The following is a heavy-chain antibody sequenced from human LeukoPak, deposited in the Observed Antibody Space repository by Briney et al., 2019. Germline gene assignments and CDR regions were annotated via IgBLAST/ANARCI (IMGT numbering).Heavy chain of an antibody. CDR3: ATERDSSWTFDS. Sequence: GGSLRLSCAASGFTFSSYSMNWVRQAPGKGLEWVSSISSSSSYIYYADSVKGRFTISRDNAKNSLYLQMNSLRAEDTAVYYCATERDSSWTFDSWGQGTLVTVSS. CDR2: ISSSSSYI. V-gene: IGHV3-21*01. D-gene: IGHD6-13*01. CDR1: GFTFSSYS. J-gene: IGHJ4*02.